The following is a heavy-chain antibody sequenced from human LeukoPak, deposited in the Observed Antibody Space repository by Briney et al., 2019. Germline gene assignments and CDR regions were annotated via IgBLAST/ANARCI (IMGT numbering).Heavy chain of an antibody. J-gene: IGHJ5*02. V-gene: IGHV1-2*02. CDR3: ARSSSYYDFWSGKDNWFDP. CDR1: GYTFTGYY. D-gene: IGHD3-3*01. CDR2: INPNSGGT. Sequence: ASVKVSCKASGYTFTGYYMHWVRQAPGQGLEWMGWINPNSGGTNYAQKFKGRVTMTRDTSISTAYMELSRLRSDDTAVYYCARSSSYYDFWSGKDNWFDPWGQGTLVTVSS.